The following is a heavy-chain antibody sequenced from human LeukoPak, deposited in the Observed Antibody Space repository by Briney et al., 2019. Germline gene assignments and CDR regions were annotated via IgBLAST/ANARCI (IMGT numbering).Heavy chain of an antibody. Sequence: ASVKVSCKASGYTFTNYYMHWVRQAPGQGIEWMGLINPSSGSISYAQKFQGRVTMTRDTSTSTVYMELSSLRSEDTAVYYCARDFYGSGPHRPFDIWGQGTMVTVSS. CDR1: GYTFTNYY. J-gene: IGHJ3*02. CDR2: INPSSGSI. V-gene: IGHV1-46*01. CDR3: ARDFYGSGPHRPFDI. D-gene: IGHD3-10*01.